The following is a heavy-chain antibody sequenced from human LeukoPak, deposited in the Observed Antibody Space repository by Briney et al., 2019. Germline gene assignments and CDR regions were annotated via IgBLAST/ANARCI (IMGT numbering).Heavy chain of an antibody. CDR2: INHSGST. CDR1: GASISSGSYY. CDR3: ARTYSSGYYPSPRRFDP. D-gene: IGHD3-22*01. V-gene: IGHV4-39*07. J-gene: IGHJ5*02. Sequence: SETLSLTCTVSGASISSGSYYWSWIRQPPGKGLEWIGEINHSGSTNYNPSLKSRVTISVDTSKNQFSLKLSSVTAADTAVYYCARTYSSGYYPSPRRFDPWGQGTLVTVSS.